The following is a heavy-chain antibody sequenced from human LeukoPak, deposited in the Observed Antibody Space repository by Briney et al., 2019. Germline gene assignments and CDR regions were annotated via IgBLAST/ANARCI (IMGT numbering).Heavy chain of an antibody. CDR1: GDSFASVTDY. V-gene: IGHV4-39*07. D-gene: IGHD6-19*01. J-gene: IGHJ4*02. CDR2: GDYSGGT. Sequence: SETLSLTCTVSGDSFASVTDYWAWIRQPPGKGLEWIASGDYSGGTYYNPSLESRVAISADMSKNQISLKLTSVTGADTAVYYCAGERGEEYSSGWYKTNYFYNWGQGIRVTVSS. CDR3: AGERGEEYSSGWYKTNYFYN.